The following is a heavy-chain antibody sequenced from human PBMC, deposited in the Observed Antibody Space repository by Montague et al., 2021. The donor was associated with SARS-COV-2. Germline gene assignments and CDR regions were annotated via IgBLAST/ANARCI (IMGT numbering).Heavy chain of an antibody. CDR3: ARAIWHLDV. V-gene: IGHV4-4*07. CDR2: IYTGGYV. CDR1: GDSSSRYY. J-gene: IGHJ2*01. Sequence: SETLSLTCSVSGDSSSRYYWSWIRQSDGKGLEWIGRIYTGGYVNXNPALQSRVSMSVDTSKSQVSLNVTSVTAADTAVYYCARAIWHLDVWGRGILVTVSS.